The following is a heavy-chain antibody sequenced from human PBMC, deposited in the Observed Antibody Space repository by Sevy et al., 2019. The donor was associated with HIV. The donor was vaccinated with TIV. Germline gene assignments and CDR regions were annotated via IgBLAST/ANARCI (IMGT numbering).Heavy chain of an antibody. Sequence: SGTLSLTCTVSGDSISSYYWSWVRQAPGKGLEWVGYIFYSGNTKNNPSLKSRMTITLDKSKNQFPLSLSSVTAADTAVYYCVRLHRSGIAAAGYTFDSWGQGTLVTVSS. D-gene: IGHD6-13*01. J-gene: IGHJ4*02. V-gene: IGHV4-59*12. CDR2: IFYSGNT. CDR3: VRLHRSGIAAAGYTFDS. CDR1: GDSISSYY.